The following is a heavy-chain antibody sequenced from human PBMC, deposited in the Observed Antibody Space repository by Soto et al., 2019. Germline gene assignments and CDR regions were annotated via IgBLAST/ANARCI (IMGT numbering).Heavy chain of an antibody. V-gene: IGHV3-23*01. CDR1: GFTFSSYA. J-gene: IGHJ6*02. CDR3: ARGSRGGTGSPASYYYSGVDV. Sequence: DVQLLESGGDLVQPGGSLRLSCAASGFTFSSYAMSWVRQAPGSGLEWGSSVSAGGDMTYYSDSVKGRFTISRDNSNNALFLQMNSLSAEDTGLYYCARGSRGGTGSPASYYYSGVDVWGQGNRVNVSS. D-gene: IGHD2-15*01. CDR2: VSAGGDMT.